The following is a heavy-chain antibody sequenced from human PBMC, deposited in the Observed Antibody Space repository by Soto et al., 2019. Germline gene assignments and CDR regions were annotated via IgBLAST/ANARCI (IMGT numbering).Heavy chain of an antibody. J-gene: IGHJ4*02. Sequence: QITLKESGPTLVKPTQTLTLTCTFSGFSLSTSGVGVGWIRQPPGKALEWLALIYWDDDKRYSPSLKSRLTNTKDPSKTQVVLIMTNMDPVDTATYYCAHRPSYCSGGSCYSGFDYWGQGTLVTVSS. CDR2: IYWDDDK. V-gene: IGHV2-5*02. CDR3: AHRPSYCSGGSCYSGFDY. CDR1: GFSLSTSGVG. D-gene: IGHD2-15*01.